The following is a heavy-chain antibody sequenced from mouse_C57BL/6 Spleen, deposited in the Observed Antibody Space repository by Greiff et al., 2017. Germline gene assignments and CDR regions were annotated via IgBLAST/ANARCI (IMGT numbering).Heavy chain of an antibody. D-gene: IGHD2-5*01. Sequence: DVKLVESGGGLVKPGGSLKLSCAASGFTFSSYAMSWVRQTPEKRLEWVATISDGGSYTYYPDNVKGRFTISRDNAKNNLYLQMSHLKSEDTAMYYCASYSNYVDFDYWGQGTTLTVSS. V-gene: IGHV5-4*03. J-gene: IGHJ2*01. CDR2: ISDGGSYT. CDR3: ASYSNYVDFDY. CDR1: GFTFSSYA.